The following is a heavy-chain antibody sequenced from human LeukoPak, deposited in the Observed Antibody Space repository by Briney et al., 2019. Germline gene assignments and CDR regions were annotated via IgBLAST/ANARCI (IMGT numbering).Heavy chain of an antibody. D-gene: IGHD4-17*01. CDR3: AKSTVTTGDWYFDY. CDR2: ISGSGGAT. CDR1: GFTFSSYA. Sequence: GGSLRLPCAASGFTFSSYAMTWVRQAPGKGLEWVSAISGSGGATYYADSVKGRFTISRDNSKNTLYLQMNSLRAEDTAVYYCAKSTVTTGDWYFDYWGQGTLVTVSS. V-gene: IGHV3-23*01. J-gene: IGHJ4*02.